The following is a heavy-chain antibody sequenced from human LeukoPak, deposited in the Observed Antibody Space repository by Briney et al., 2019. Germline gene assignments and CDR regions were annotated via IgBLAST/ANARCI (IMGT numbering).Heavy chain of an antibody. CDR3: VRGLASGYGSGSYSDY. D-gene: IGHD3-10*01. J-gene: IGHJ4*02. Sequence: GASVKVSCKASGYTFTSYGISWVRQAPGQGREGMGWISAYNGNTNYAQKLQGRVTMTTDTSTSTAYMELRSLRSDDTAVYYCVRGLASGYGSGSYSDYRGQGPLVTVSS. V-gene: IGHV1-18*04. CDR2: ISAYNGNT. CDR1: GYTFTSYG.